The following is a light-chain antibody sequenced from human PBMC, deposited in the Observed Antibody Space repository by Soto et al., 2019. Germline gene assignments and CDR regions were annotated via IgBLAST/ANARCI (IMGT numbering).Light chain of an antibody. Sequence: DVQMTQSPSSLSASVGDRVTITCRASQYVGSYLSWYQQKPGKAPNLLIYGASSLQSGVPSGFSGSGSGTEFTLTISSLQPEDFATYYCQQSFDTPPTFGQGTKVDIK. J-gene: IGKJ1*01. CDR1: QYVGSY. V-gene: IGKV1-39*01. CDR3: QQSFDTPPT. CDR2: GAS.